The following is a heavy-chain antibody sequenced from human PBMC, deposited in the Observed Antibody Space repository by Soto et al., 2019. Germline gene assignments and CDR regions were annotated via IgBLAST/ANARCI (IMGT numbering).Heavy chain of an antibody. J-gene: IGHJ6*02. CDR3: ASSYYDFWSVAFGMDL. V-gene: IGHV3-11*06. CDR1: GFTFGEYY. Sequence: GGSLGLGSAASGFTFGEYYMRWVRECPGEGLEWIAYIGGSGYTKYAASVKGRFTISRDNSKTTLYLQMNSLRAEDTAVYYCASSYYDFWSVAFGMDLWGQLTTVTVSS. D-gene: IGHD3-3*01. CDR2: IGGSGYT.